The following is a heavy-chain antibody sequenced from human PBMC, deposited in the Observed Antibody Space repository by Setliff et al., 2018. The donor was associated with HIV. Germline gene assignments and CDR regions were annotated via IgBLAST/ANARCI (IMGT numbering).Heavy chain of an antibody. V-gene: IGHV4-39*07. CDR2: IYYSGST. CDR3: ARVSPLTHYYYMDM. D-gene: IGHD7-27*01. Sequence: SETLSLTCTFSSGSISSSSYYWGWIRQPPGKGLEWIGSIYYSGSTYYNPSLKSRVSMSVDTSKNQFYLHLSSVTAADTAVYYCARVSPLTHYYYMDMWGKGTTVTVSS. J-gene: IGHJ6*03. CDR1: SGSISSSSYY.